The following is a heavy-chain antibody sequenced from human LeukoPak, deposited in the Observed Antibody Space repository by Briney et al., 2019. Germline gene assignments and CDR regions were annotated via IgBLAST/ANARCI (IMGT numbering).Heavy chain of an antibody. D-gene: IGHD2-2*01. J-gene: IGHJ4*02. Sequence: NTSETLSLTCTVSGGSISSYYWSWIRQPPGKGLEWIGYIYYSGSTNYNPSLKSRVTISVDTPKNQFSLKLSSVTAADTAVYYCARERCTSTNCYYDYWGQGTLVTVSS. CDR2: IYYSGST. V-gene: IGHV4-59*01. CDR1: GGSISSYY. CDR3: ARERCTSTNCYYDY.